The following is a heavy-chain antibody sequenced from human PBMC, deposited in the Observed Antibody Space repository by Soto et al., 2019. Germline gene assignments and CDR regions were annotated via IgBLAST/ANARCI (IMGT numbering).Heavy chain of an antibody. J-gene: IGHJ5*02. V-gene: IGHV5-51*01. CDR1: GYSFTSYW. Sequence: PGESLKISCKGSGYSFTSYWIGWVRQMPGKGLEWMGIIYPGDSDTRYSPSFQGQVTISADKSISTAYLQWSSLKATDTAMYYCARQRAYYYDSSGYPILNWFDPWGQGTLVTVS. CDR2: IYPGDSDT. D-gene: IGHD3-22*01. CDR3: ARQRAYYYDSSGYPILNWFDP.